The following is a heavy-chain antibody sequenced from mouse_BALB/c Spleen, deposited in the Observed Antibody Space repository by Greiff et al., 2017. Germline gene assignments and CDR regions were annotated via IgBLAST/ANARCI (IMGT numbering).Heavy chain of an antibody. CDR2: ISSGGST. J-gene: IGHJ2*01. CDR3: ARGAYGSSFFDY. D-gene: IGHD1-1*01. Sequence: EVQGVESGGGLVKPGGSLKLSCAASGFTFSSYAMSWVRQTPEKRLEWVASISSGGSTYYPDSVKGRFTISRDNARNILYLQMSSLRSEDTAMYYCARGAYGSSFFDYWGQGTTLTVSA. CDR1: GFTFSSYA. V-gene: IGHV5-6-5*01.